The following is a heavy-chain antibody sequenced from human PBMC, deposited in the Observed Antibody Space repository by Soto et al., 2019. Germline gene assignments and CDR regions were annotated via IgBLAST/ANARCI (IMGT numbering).Heavy chain of an antibody. CDR1: GITFSSYA. J-gene: IGHJ4*02. D-gene: IGHD3-9*01. CDR2: ISSSSSYI. CDR3: ARDNILTGYYDY. Sequence: GGSLRLSCAASGITFSSYAMSWVRQAPGKGLEWVSSISSSSSYIYYADSVKGRFTISRDNAKNSLYLQMNSLRAEDTAVYYCARDNILTGYYDYWGQGTLVTVSS. V-gene: IGHV3-21*01.